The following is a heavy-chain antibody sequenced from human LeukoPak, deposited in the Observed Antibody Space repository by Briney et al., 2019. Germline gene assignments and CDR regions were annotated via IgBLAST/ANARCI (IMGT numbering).Heavy chain of an antibody. CDR3: ARDLGGSGSYYNYFDY. J-gene: IGHJ4*02. V-gene: IGHV1-69*13. CDR2: IILIFGTA. Sequence: SVKVSCKASGGTFSSYAISWVRQAPGQGLEWMGGIILIFGTANYAQKFQGRVTITADESTSTAYMELSSLRSEDTAVYYCARDLGGSGSYYNYFDYWGQGTLVTVSS. CDR1: GGTFSSYA. D-gene: IGHD3-10*01.